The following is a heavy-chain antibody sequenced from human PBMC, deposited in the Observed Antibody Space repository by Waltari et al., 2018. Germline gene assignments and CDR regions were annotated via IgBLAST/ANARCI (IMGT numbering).Heavy chain of an antibody. CDR2: IIPSFGTA. J-gene: IGHJ3*02. CDR3: ARGGPPNPQGDAFDI. D-gene: IGHD7-27*01. V-gene: IGHV1-69*14. Sequence: QVQLVQSGAEVKKPGSSVKVSCKASGGTFSSYAISWVRQAPGQGLEWMGGIIPSFGTANYAKKFQCRVTITADKSTSTAYMELSSRRSEDTAVYYCARGGPPNPQGDAFDIWGQGTMVTVSS. CDR1: GGTFSSYA.